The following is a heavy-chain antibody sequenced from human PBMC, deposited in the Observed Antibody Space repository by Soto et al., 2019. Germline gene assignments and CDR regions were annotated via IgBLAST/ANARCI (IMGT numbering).Heavy chain of an antibody. V-gene: IGHV3-74*01. CDR3: GREGTIGHLDS. D-gene: IGHD2-2*01. J-gene: IGHJ4*02. CDR2: IKSDGIST. Sequence: EVQLVESGGGLVQPGGSLRLSCAASGFMFSNYWMHWVRQAPGKGLVWVSRIKSDGISTGYADSVKGRFTISRDDAKSTLYLKMSSLRADDTAVYYCGREGTIGHLDSWGQGTLVTVSS. CDR1: GFMFSNYW.